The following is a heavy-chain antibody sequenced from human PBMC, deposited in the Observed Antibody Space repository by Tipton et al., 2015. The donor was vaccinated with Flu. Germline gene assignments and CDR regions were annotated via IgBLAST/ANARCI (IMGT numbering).Heavy chain of an antibody. CDR3: ARNGPMYSSGWYEVGAFDI. J-gene: IGHJ3*02. V-gene: IGHV1-18*04. CDR1: GYTFTSYG. CDR2: ISAYNGNT. D-gene: IGHD6-19*01. Sequence: QLVQSGAEVKKPGASVKVSCKASGYTFTSYGISWVRQAPGQGLEWMGWISAYNGNTNYAQKLQGRVTMTTDTSTSTAYMELRSLRSDDTAVYYCARNGPMYSSGWYEVGAFDIWGQGTMVTVSS.